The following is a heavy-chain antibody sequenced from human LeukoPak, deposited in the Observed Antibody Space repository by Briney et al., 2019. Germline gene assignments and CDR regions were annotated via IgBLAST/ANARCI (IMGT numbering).Heavy chain of an antibody. D-gene: IGHD3-22*01. CDR3: ARHVDYYDSSGYHYGPYYFDY. CDR2: MFYSGST. Sequence: PSETLSLTCTVSGGSISSSSYHWGWIRQAPGTGLEWIANMFYSGSTYYNPSLKSRVTISVDTSKNQFSLKLSSVTAADTAVYYCARHVDYYDSSGYHYGPYYFDYWGQGTLVTVSS. CDR1: GGSISSSSYH. V-gene: IGHV4-39*01. J-gene: IGHJ4*02.